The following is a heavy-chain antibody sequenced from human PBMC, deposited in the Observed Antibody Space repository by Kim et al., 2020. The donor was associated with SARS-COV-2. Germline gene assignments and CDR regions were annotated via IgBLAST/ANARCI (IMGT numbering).Heavy chain of an antibody. V-gene: IGHV3-66*01. CDR2: IYSGGST. J-gene: IGHJ3*02. Sequence: GGSLRLSCAASGFTVSSNYMSWVRQAPGKGLEWVSVIYSGGSTYYADSVKGRFTISRDNSKNTLYLQMNSLRAEDTAVYYCAARTYYDISGRDDAFDIWGQGTMVTVSS. CDR3: AARTYYDISGRDDAFDI. CDR1: GFTVSSNY. D-gene: IGHD3-9*01.